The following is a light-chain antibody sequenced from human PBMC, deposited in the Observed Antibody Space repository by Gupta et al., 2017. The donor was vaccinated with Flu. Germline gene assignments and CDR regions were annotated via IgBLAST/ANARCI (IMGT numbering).Light chain of an antibody. V-gene: IGKV1-39*01. J-gene: IGKJ1*01. Sequence: DILLTQSPSSLSASIGDSVTITCRASQIVSDYLNWYQVKPGRAPKLLIYAVSKLQRGVPSRFGGSGSGTDFALTISRLQPDDFATYYCQQSFNTPRTFGQGTKVEVK. CDR1: QIVSDY. CDR2: AVS. CDR3: QQSFNTPRT.